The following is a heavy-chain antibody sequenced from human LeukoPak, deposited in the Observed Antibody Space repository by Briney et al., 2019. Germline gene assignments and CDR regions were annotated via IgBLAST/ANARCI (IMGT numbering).Heavy chain of an antibody. Sequence: SGTLSLTCTVSGGSISSHYWSWIRQPPGKGLEWIGYIYYSGSTNYNPSLKSRVTISVDTSKNQFSLKLSSVTAADTAVYYCARGDNMAHFDYWGQGTLVTVSS. CDR3: ARGDNMAHFDY. V-gene: IGHV4-59*11. D-gene: IGHD2/OR15-2a*01. CDR1: GGSISSHY. J-gene: IGHJ4*02. CDR2: IYYSGST.